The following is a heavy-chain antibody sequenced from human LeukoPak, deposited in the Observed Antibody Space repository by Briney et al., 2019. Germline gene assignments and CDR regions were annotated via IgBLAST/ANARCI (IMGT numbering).Heavy chain of an antibody. CDR3: ARPLGTVCHFDY. D-gene: IGHD4-17*01. V-gene: IGHV1-2*02. J-gene: IGHJ4*02. Sequence: EASVKVSCKASGYTFTGYYMHWVRQAPGQGLEWMGWINPNSGGTNYAQKFQGRVTMTRDTSISTAYMELSRLRSDDTAVYYCARPLGTVCHFDYWGQGTLVTVSS. CDR1: GYTFTGYY. CDR2: INPNSGGT.